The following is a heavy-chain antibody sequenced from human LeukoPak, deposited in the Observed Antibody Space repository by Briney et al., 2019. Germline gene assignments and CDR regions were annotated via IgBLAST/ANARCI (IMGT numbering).Heavy chain of an antibody. J-gene: IGHJ6*02. CDR1: GGSFSGYY. D-gene: IGHD3-22*01. CDR3: ARGPHSSGYYYYYCNGMDV. V-gene: IGHV4-34*01. CDR2: INHSGST. Sequence: PSETLSLTCAVYGGSFSGYYWSWIRQPPGKGLEWIGEINHSGSTNYNPSLKSRVTISVDTSKNQFSLKLSSVTAADTAVYYCARGPHSSGYYYYYCNGMDVWGQGTTVTVSS.